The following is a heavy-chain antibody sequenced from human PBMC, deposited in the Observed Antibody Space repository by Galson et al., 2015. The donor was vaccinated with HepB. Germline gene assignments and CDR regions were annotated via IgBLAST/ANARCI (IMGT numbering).Heavy chain of an antibody. Sequence: PALVKPTQTLTLTCTFSGFSLSTSGMCVSWIRQPPGKALEWLALIDWDDDEYYSTSLKTRLTISKDTSKNQVVLTMTNMDPVDTATYYCARMKGGYSDYYYYYGMDVWGQGTTVTVSS. CDR2: IDWDDDE. D-gene: IGHD5-12*01. V-gene: IGHV2-70*01. J-gene: IGHJ6*02. CDR1: GFSLSTSGMC. CDR3: ARMKGGYSDYYYYYGMDV.